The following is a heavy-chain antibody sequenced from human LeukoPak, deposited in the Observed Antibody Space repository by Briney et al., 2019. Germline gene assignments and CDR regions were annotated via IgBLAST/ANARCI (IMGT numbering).Heavy chain of an antibody. CDR3: ARAMKTGDFDC. D-gene: IGHD3-22*01. J-gene: IGHJ4*02. V-gene: IGHV4-39*07. CDR1: GGSISSGTHF. Sequence: PSETLSLTCTVSGGSISSGTHFWGWIRQPPGKGLEWIGSIYYSGSTYYHPSLKSRVTILVDTSKNQFSLKLSSVTAADTAVYYCARAMKTGDFDCWGQGTLVTVSS. CDR2: IYYSGST.